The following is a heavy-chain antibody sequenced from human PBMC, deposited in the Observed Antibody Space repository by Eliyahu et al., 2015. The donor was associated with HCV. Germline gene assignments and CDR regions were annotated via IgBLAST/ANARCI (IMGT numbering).Heavy chain of an antibody. J-gene: IGHJ4*02. V-gene: IGHV3-48*03. CDR1: GFTFSSYE. D-gene: IGHD3-10*01. CDR3: ARGPYGSGSYLGP. CDR2: ISVSGNTI. Sequence: LEESGGDLVQPGGSLXLSCAASGFTFSSYEMYWVRQAPGKGLEWVSYISVSGNTIYYTDSVRGRFTISRNNAESLLYLQMNSLRVEDTGVYYCARGPYGSGSYLGPWGQGTLVSVSS.